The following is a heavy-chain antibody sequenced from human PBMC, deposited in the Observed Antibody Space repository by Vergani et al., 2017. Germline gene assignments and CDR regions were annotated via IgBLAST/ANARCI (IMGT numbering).Heavy chain of an antibody. Sequence: EVQLVESGGGLVQPGGSLRLSCAASGFTFSSYAMSWVRQAPGKGLEWVSAISGSGGSTYYADSVKGRFTISRDNSKNTLYLQMNSLRAEDTAVYYCARSSASGGGDRRILQHWGQGTLVTVSS. J-gene: IGHJ1*01. CDR1: GFTFSSYA. CDR2: ISGSGGST. D-gene: IGHD2-21*01. V-gene: IGHV3-23*04. CDR3: ARSSASGGGDRRILQH.